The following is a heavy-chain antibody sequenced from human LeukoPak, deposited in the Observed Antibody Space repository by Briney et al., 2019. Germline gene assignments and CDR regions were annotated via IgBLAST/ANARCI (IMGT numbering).Heavy chain of an antibody. CDR1: GFTFSSYW. J-gene: IGHJ4*02. D-gene: IGHD2-15*01. CDR2: IKQDGSEK. Sequence: GGSLRLSCAASGFTFSSYWMSWDRQAPGKGLEWVANIKQDGSEKYYVDSVKGRFTISRDNAKNSLYLQMNSLRAEDTAVYYCAREGRYCSGGSCPTFDYWGQGTLVTVSS. CDR3: AREGRYCSGGSCPTFDY. V-gene: IGHV3-7*01.